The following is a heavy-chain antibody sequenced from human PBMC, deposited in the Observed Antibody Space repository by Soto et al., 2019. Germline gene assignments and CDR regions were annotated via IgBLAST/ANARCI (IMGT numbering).Heavy chain of an antibody. CDR1: GDSVSSNSPA. V-gene: IGHV6-1*01. Sequence: PSHTISLTGCISGDSVSSNSPAWNWIRQSPSRGLEWLGRTYYRSKWYNDYAVSVKSRITINPDTSKNQFSLQLNSVTPEDTAVYYCARDWPLTVDIVATPLIRRCAFDLWAQG. CDR3: ARDWPLTVDIVATPLIRRCAFDL. CDR2: TYYRSKWYN. D-gene: IGHD5-12*01. J-gene: IGHJ3*01.